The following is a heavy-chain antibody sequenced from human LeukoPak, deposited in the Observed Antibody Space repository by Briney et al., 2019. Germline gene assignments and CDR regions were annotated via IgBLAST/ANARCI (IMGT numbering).Heavy chain of an antibody. V-gene: IGHV3-20*04. D-gene: IGHD4-11*01. CDR1: GFTFDDYG. CDR2: INWNAGST. J-gene: IGHJ4*02. CDR3: AKDYNYDYSNSYFDY. Sequence: PSGGSLRLSCATSGFTFDDYGMSWVRQVPGKGLEWVSSINWNAGSTTYADSVKGRFTISRDNANNSLYLQMNSLRAEDTALYYCAKDYNYDYSNSYFDYWGQGTLVTVSS.